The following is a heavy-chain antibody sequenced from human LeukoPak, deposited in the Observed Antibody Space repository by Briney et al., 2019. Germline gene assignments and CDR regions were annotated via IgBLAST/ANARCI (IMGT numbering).Heavy chain of an antibody. CDR2: ISINGGST. V-gene: IGHV3-64D*06. Sequence: PGGFLRLSCSASGTAFRTYAMHWVRQPPGKGLYYVSAISINGGSTYYADSVRGRFTISRDNSKNTLYLQMSSLRPDDTAVYYCLRTYDENPLGWFDPWGQGTLVTVSS. D-gene: IGHD5-12*01. CDR3: LRTYDENPLGWFDP. J-gene: IGHJ5*02. CDR1: GTAFRTYA.